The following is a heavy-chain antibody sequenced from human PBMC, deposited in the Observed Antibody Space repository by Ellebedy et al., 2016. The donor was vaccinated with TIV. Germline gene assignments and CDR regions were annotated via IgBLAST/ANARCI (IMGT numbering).Heavy chain of an antibody. D-gene: IGHD2-21*02. CDR2: IIPIFGTA. CDR1: GGTFSSYA. Sequence: SVKVSXKASGGTFSSYAIRWVRQAAGQGFEWMGRIIPIFGTANYAQKFQGRVTITADESTSTAYMELSSLRSEDTAVYYCARVPSGYCGGDCYSSWFDPWGQGTLVTVSS. CDR3: ARVPSGYCGGDCYSSWFDP. J-gene: IGHJ5*02. V-gene: IGHV1-69*13.